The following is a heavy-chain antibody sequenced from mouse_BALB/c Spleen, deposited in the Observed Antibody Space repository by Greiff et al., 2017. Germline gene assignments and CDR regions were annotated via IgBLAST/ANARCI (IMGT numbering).Heavy chain of an antibody. CDR3: GRESGSSYYFDY. Sequence: EVQGVESGPELVKPGASVKISCKASGYSFTGYFMNWVKQSHGKSLEWIGRINPYNGDTFYNQKFKGKATLTVDKSSSTAHMELLSLTSEDSAVYYCGRESGSSYYFDYWGQGTTLTVSS. CDR2: INPYNGDT. J-gene: IGHJ2*01. V-gene: IGHV1-37*01. D-gene: IGHD1-1*01. CDR1: GYSFTGYF.